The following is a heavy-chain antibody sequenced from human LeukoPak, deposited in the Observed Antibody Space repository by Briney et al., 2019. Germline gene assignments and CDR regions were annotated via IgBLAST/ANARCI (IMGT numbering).Heavy chain of an antibody. J-gene: IGHJ4*02. CDR2: IKQDGSEK. CDR3: ARDRDGYNHYFDY. D-gene: IGHD5-24*01. Sequence: GGSLRLSCAASGFTFSSYWMSWVRQAPGKGLEWVANIKQDGSEKYYVDSVKGRFTISRDNAKNSLYLQMNSLRAEDTAVYYCARDRDGYNHYFDYWGQGTLVTASS. V-gene: IGHV3-7*03. CDR1: GFTFSSYW.